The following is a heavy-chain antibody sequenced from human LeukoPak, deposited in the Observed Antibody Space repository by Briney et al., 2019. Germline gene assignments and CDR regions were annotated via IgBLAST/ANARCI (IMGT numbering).Heavy chain of an antibody. J-gene: IGHJ5*02. Sequence: ASVKVSCKASGYTFTRYGINWVRQAPGQGLEWMGWISVYNGNTNYAQNLQGRVTMTTDTSTSTAYMELRSLRSDDTAVYYCARGLARKGGIAAVWVWFDPWGQGTLVTVSS. V-gene: IGHV1-18*01. CDR2: ISVYNGNT. D-gene: IGHD6-13*01. CDR1: GYTFTRYG. CDR3: ARGLARKGGIAAVWVWFDP.